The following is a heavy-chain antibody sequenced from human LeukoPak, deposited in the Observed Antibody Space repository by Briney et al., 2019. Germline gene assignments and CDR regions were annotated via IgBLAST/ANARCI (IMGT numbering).Heavy chain of an antibody. CDR2: IKQDGSEK. CDR3: ARESPVNWFDP. Sequence: GGSLRLSCVPLGFTFSSYWMTWVGKAPGKGLDWVANIKQDGSEKYCVDSVKGRFSISRDNAENSLYLQMNSLRVEDTAIYYCARESPVNWFDPWGQGTLVTVSS. J-gene: IGHJ5*02. CDR1: GFTFSSYW. V-gene: IGHV3-7*01.